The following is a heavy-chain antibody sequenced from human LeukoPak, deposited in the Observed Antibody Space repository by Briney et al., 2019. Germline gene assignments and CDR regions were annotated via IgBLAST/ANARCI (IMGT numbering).Heavy chain of an antibody. CDR1: GFTFSNYG. J-gene: IGHJ3*02. V-gene: IGHV3-23*01. CDR2: ISGSGGST. Sequence: GGSLRLSCAASGFTFSNYGMSWVRQAPGKGLEWVSTISGSGGSTFYAGSVKGRFTISRDNSKNTLYLQMHSLRAEDTAIYYCGKDGGYGDYSEDAFDIWGQGTMVTISS. CDR3: GKDGGYGDYSEDAFDI. D-gene: IGHD4-17*01.